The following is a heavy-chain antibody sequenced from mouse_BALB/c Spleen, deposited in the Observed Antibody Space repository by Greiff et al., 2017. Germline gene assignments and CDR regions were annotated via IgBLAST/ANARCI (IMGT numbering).Heavy chain of an antibody. V-gene: IGHV1S34*01. CDR1: GYSFTGYY. Sequence: LVKTGASVKISCKASGYSFTGYYMHWVKQSHGKSLEWIGYISCYNGATSYNQKFKGKATFTVDTSSSTAYMQFNSLTSEDSAVYYCARAYYRYEYYFDYWGQGTTLTVSS. D-gene: IGHD2-14*01. J-gene: IGHJ2*01. CDR2: ISCYNGAT. CDR3: ARAYYRYEYYFDY.